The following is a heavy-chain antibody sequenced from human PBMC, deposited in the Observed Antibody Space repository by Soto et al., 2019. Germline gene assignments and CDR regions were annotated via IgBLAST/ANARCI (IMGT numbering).Heavy chain of an antibody. CDR1: GGTFSSYA. D-gene: IGHD3-10*01. CDR3: ARAYYYGSGSYFTIAY. J-gene: IGHJ4*02. V-gene: IGHV1-69*01. Sequence: QVQLVQSGAEVKKPGSSVKVSCKASGGTFSSYAISWVRQAPGQGLEWMGGIIPIFGTANYAQKFQGRVTITADGSTRTAYMELSSLRSEDTAVYYCARAYYYGSGSYFTIAYWGQGTLVTVSS. CDR2: IIPIFGTA.